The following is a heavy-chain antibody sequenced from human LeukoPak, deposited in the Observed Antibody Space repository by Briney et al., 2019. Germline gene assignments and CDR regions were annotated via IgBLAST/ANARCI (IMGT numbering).Heavy chain of an antibody. J-gene: IGHJ6*02. V-gene: IGHV1-69*04. CDR3: ASQDGAYYGMDV. D-gene: IGHD3-10*01. CDR2: IIPILGIA. Sequence: GASVKVSCKASGGTFSSYAISWVRQAPGQGLEWMGRIIPILGIANYAQKFQGRVTITADKSTSTAYMELSSLRSEDTAVYYCASQDGAYYGMDVWGQGTTVTVSS. CDR1: GGTFSSYA.